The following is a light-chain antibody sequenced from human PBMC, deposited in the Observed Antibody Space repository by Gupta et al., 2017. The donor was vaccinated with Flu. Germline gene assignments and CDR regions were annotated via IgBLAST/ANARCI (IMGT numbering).Light chain of an antibody. CDR2: AAS. CDR1: QSISSY. CDR3: QQSYRTPLS. V-gene: IGKV1-39*01. J-gene: IGKJ4*01. Sequence: GDRVTITCRASQSISSYLNWYQQKPGKAPKLLIYAASSLQSGVPSRFSGSGSGTDFTLTISSLQPEDFATYYCQQSYRTPLSFGGGTKVEIK.